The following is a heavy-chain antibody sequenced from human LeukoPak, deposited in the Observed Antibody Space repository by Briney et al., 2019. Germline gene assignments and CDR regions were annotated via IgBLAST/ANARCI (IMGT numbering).Heavy chain of an antibody. CDR3: ARGDGTYYQDSRGYWVGYSQH. CDR2: INPSGGST. Sequence: ASVKVSCKASGYTFTRYNIHWVRQAPGQGLEWMGIINPSGGSTSYAQKFQGRVTMTRDTSTSTVYMQMNSLRSEDTAVYYCARGDGTYYQDSRGYWVGYSQHWGQGTLVTVSS. V-gene: IGHV1-46*01. D-gene: IGHD3-22*01. J-gene: IGHJ1*01. CDR1: GYTFTRYN.